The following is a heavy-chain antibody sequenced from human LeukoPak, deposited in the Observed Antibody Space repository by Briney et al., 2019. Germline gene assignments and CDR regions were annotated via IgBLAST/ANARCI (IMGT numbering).Heavy chain of an antibody. J-gene: IGHJ4*02. CDR2: FDPEDGGT. V-gene: IGHV1-24*01. CDR3: GXXXXXXRGVINXXYFDY. Sequence: ASVKVSRKVSAYTLTELSMHWVRQAPGKGLEWMGGFDPEDGGTIKVHKFQGRVTMTEDTSTAKDSMALSSLRSAAQAGHYYGXXXXXXRGVINXXYFDYWGQGTLVTVSS. CDR1: AYTLTELS. D-gene: IGHD3-10*01.